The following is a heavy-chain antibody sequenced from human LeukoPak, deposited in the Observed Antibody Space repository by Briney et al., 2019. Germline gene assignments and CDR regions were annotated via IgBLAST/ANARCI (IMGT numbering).Heavy chain of an antibody. J-gene: IGHJ5*02. Sequence: GGSLRLSCAASGFTFSSYAMSWVRQAPGKGLEWVSVIYSGGSTYYADSVKGRFTISRDNSKNTLYLQMNSPRAEDTAVYYCARGLDPWGQGTLVTVSS. CDR1: GFTFSSYA. CDR2: IYSGGST. CDR3: ARGLDP. V-gene: IGHV3-66*01.